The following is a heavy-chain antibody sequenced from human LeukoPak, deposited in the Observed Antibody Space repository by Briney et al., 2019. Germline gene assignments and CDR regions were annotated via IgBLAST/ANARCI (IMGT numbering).Heavy chain of an antibody. D-gene: IGHD4-17*01. J-gene: IGHJ4*02. CDR3: ARDPDYGDYVGSFDY. CDR1: GFTFSSYA. Sequence: GSLRLSCAASGFTFSSYAMHWVRQAPGKGLEWVAVISYDGSNKYYADSVKGRLTISRDNSKNTLYLQMNSLRAEDTAVYYCARDPDYGDYVGSFDYWGQGTLVTVSS. V-gene: IGHV3-30-3*01. CDR2: ISYDGSNK.